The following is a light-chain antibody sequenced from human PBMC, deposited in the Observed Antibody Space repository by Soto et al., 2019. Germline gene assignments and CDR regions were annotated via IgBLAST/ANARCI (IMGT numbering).Light chain of an antibody. CDR2: DAS. V-gene: IGKV3-11*01. CDR3: QQRSNWT. CDR1: ESVTSS. J-gene: IGKJ1*01. Sequence: EIVMTQSPATLSVSRGYRSTLSCRASESVTSSLAWYQQKPGQPPRLLIYDASNRATGIPARFSGSGSGTDFTLTIRSLEPEDFAVYYCQQRSNWTFGQGTKVDIK.